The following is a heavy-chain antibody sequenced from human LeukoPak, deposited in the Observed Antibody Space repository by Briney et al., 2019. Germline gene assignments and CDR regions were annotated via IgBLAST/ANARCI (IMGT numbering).Heavy chain of an antibody. D-gene: IGHD2-21*02. CDR1: GYTFTDYF. V-gene: IGHV1-2*02. Sequence: GSVKASCKASGYTFTDYFIHWVRQPPGQGLEWTGWINPNIGDASYAQKFQDRVTMTRDRSINTAYMELSRLTSDDTAVYYCARMALDGGDSIGFDSWGQGTLVTVSS. CDR3: ARMALDGGDSIGFDS. J-gene: IGHJ5*01. CDR2: INPNIGDA.